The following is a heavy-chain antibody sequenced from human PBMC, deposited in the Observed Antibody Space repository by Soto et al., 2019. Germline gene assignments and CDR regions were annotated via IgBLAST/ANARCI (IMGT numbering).Heavy chain of an antibody. CDR3: AKDFNDN. CDR2: ISYDGSNK. Sequence: QVQLVESGGGVVQPGRSLRLSCAASGFTFSSYGMHWVRQAPGKGLEWVAVISYDGSNKYYADSVKGRFTISRDNSKNTLYLQMNSLRAEATAVYYCAKDFNDNWGQGTLVTVSS. D-gene: IGHD3-9*01. V-gene: IGHV3-30*18. J-gene: IGHJ4*02. CDR1: GFTFSSYG.